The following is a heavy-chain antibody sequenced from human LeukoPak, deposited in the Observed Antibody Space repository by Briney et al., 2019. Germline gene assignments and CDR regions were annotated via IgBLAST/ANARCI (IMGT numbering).Heavy chain of an antibody. D-gene: IGHD6-19*01. J-gene: IGHJ4*02. CDR2: ISYDGSNK. V-gene: IGHV3-30-3*01. CDR3: ARVAVADLYYFDY. Sequence: TGGSLRLSCAASGFTFSSYAMHWVRQAPGKGLEWVAVISYDGSNKYYADSVKGRFTISRDNSKNTLYLQMNSLRAEDTAVYYCARVAVADLYYFDYWGQGTLVTVSS. CDR1: GFTFSSYA.